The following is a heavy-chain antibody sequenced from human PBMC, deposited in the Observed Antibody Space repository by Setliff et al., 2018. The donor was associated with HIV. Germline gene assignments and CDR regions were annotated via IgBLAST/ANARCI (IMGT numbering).Heavy chain of an antibody. Sequence: SETLSLTCILSGGSISTSNYYWGWIRQPPGKGLEWIGSIYYSGSTYYTPSLKSRVTISVDTSKNQFSLKLSSVTAADTAVYYCARQTWEYYDTLTGYYRSPKNFDSWGQGTLVTVSS. CDR3: ARQTWEYYDTLTGYYRSPKNFDS. CDR2: IYYSGST. J-gene: IGHJ4*02. CDR1: GGSISTSNYY. D-gene: IGHD3-9*01. V-gene: IGHV4-39*01.